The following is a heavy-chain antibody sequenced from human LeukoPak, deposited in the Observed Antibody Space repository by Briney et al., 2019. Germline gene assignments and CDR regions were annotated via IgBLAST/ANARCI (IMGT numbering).Heavy chain of an antibody. Sequence: PSGTLSLTCAVSGGSISSGNWWSWVRQPPGKGLEWIGEIHHSGSTNYNPSLKSRLTISIDKSKNQFFVKLSSVTAADTAVYYCARLSRASSGSSDYWGQGTLVTVSS. CDR1: GGSISSGNW. CDR2: IHHSGST. CDR3: ARLSRASSGSSDY. V-gene: IGHV4-4*02. D-gene: IGHD3-10*01. J-gene: IGHJ4*02.